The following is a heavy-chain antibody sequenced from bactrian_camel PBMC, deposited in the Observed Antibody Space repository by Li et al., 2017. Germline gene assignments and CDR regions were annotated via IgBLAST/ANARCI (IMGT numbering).Heavy chain of an antibody. J-gene: IGHJ6*01. CDR2: IYNQNKYT. Sequence: VQLVESGGGSVQTGGSLRLSCAVSGFTSSTYVMYWVRQAPGKGLEWVASIYNQNKYTYYTDAVKGRFTISRDNLQMNSLKSEDTAMYYCKAGPMFGSDDCYTPSGYWGQGTQVTV. CDR3: KAGPMFGSDDCYTPSGY. V-gene: IGHV3S11*01. CDR1: GFTSSTYV. D-gene: IGHD2*01.